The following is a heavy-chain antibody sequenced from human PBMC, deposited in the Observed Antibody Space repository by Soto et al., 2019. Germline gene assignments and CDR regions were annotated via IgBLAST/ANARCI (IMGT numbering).Heavy chain of an antibody. CDR2: IYHSGST. V-gene: IGHV4-30-2*01. CDR3: AREDYDSSGYFDY. D-gene: IGHD3-22*01. Sequence: SETLSLTCAVSGGSISSGGYSWSWIRQPPGKGLEWIGYIYHSGSTYYNPSLKSRVTISVDRSKNQFSLKLSSVTAADTAVYYCAREDYDSSGYFDYWGQGTLVTVSS. J-gene: IGHJ4*02. CDR1: GGSISSGGYS.